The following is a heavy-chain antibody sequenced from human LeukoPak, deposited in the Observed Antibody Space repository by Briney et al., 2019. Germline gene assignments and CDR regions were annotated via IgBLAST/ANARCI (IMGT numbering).Heavy chain of an antibody. D-gene: IGHD6-13*01. CDR1: GGTFSSYA. Sequence: SVKVSCKASGGTFSSYAISWVRQAPGQGLEWMGGIIPIFGTANYAQKFQGRVTITADESTSTAYMELSSLRSEDTAVYYCGAIAAAGTIYYYYYGMDVWGQGTTVTVSS. CDR2: IIPIFGTA. CDR3: GAIAAAGTIYYYYYGMDV. J-gene: IGHJ6*02. V-gene: IGHV1-69*13.